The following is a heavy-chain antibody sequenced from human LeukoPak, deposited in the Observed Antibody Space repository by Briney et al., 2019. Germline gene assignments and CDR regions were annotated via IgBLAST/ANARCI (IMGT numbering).Heavy chain of an antibody. CDR3: ARDSGERLPYWFDP. V-gene: IGHV3-21*01. J-gene: IGHJ5*02. D-gene: IGHD7-27*01. Sequence: PGGSLRLSCAASGFTFSSYAMSWVRQAPGKGLEWVSSISSSSSYIYYADSVKGRFTISRANAKNSLYLQMNSLRAEDTAVYYCARDSGERLPYWFDPWGQGTLVTVSS. CDR1: GFTFSSYA. CDR2: ISSSSSYI.